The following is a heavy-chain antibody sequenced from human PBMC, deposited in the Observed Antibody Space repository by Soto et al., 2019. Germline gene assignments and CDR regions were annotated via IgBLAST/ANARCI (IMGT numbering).Heavy chain of an antibody. CDR2: ISRSAGNT. V-gene: IGHV3-21*01. Sequence: GSLRLSCAASGFTFSSYSMNWVRQAPGKGLEWVSSISRSAGNTYYADSVKGRFTISRDNAKNSMYLQMNSLRAEDTAVYYCARDQVPGLDAFDIWGQGTMVTVSS. J-gene: IGHJ3*02. CDR3: ARDQVPGLDAFDI. CDR1: GFTFSSYS.